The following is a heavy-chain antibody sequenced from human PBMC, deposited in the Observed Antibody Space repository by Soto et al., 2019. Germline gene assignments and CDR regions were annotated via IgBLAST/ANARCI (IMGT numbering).Heavy chain of an antibody. CDR2: ISRSAGNT. V-gene: IGHV3-21*01. Sequence: GSLRLSCAASGFTFSSYSMNWVRQAPGKGLEWVSSISRSAGNTYYADSVKGRFTISRDNAKNSMYLQMNSLRAEDTAVYYCARDQVPGLDAFDIWGQGTMVTVSS. J-gene: IGHJ3*02. CDR3: ARDQVPGLDAFDI. CDR1: GFTFSSYS.